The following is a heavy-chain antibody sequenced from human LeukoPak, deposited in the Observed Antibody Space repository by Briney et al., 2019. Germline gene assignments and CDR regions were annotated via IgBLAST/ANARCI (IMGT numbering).Heavy chain of an antibody. Sequence: PGGSLRLSCAASGFTFSGYDMHWVRQATGKGLEWISAIDTAGNTFYPGSVRGRFTISRENAKNSLYLQMNNVRAGDTAVYYCARTSKVTSVMDIWGQGTMVTVSS. V-gene: IGHV3-13*04. CDR3: ARTSKVTSVMDI. CDR1: GFTFSGYD. D-gene: IGHD3-16*01. CDR2: IDTAGNT. J-gene: IGHJ3*02.